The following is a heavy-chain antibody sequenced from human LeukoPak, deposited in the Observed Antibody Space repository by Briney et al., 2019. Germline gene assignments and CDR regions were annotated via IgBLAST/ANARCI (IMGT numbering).Heavy chain of an antibody. Sequence: GESLKISCKSSGYTFSSHWIGWVRQMPGKGLEGMGVIYPDDFDRKYSPSSQGHVTISVDKSTSTASLQWSSLKASDSAIYYCARFRVAVAGQQYYFDYWGQGTLVTVSS. CDR3: ARFRVAVAGQQYYFDY. CDR2: IYPDDFDR. D-gene: IGHD6-19*01. V-gene: IGHV5-51*01. J-gene: IGHJ4*02. CDR1: GYTFSSHW.